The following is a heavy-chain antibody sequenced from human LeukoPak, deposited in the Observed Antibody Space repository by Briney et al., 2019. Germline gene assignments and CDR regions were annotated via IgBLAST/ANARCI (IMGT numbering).Heavy chain of an antibody. CDR1: GFTFSSYR. CDR3: AKNRVVWGSNDAFDI. CDR2: ISSSSSTI. V-gene: IGHV3-48*01. J-gene: IGHJ3*02. D-gene: IGHD3-16*01. Sequence: GGSLRLSCAASGFTFSSYRMNWVRQAPGKGLEWVSYISSSSSTIYYADSVKGRFTISRDNAKNSLYLQMNSLRAEDTAVYYCAKNRVVWGSNDAFDIWGQGTMVTVSS.